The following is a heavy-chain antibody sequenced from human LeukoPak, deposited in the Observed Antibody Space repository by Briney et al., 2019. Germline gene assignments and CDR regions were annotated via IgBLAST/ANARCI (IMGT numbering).Heavy chain of an antibody. CDR2: TYYRSKWYN. Sequence: SQTLSLTCAISGDSVSSNSAAWNWIRQSPSRGLEWLGRTYYRSKWYNDYGVSVRSRITINPDTSKNQFSLQLNSVTPEDTAVYYCAGGTFNGGTAYFDNWGQGTLVTVSS. CDR1: GDSVSSNSAA. V-gene: IGHV6-1*01. D-gene: IGHD4-23*01. CDR3: AGGTFNGGTAYFDN. J-gene: IGHJ4*02.